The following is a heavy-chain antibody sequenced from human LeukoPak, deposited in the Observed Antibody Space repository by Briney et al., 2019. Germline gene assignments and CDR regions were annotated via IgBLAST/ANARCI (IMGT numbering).Heavy chain of an antibody. CDR2: ISSSGSTI. CDR1: GFTFSSYE. D-gene: IGHD3-10*01. CDR3: ARVRYGSGSYFHFDY. J-gene: IGHJ4*02. V-gene: IGHV3-48*03. Sequence: KTGGSLRLSCAASGFTFSSYEMNWVRQAPGKGLEWVSYISSSGSTIYYADSVKGRFTISRDNAKNSLYLQMSSLRAEDTAVYYCARVRYGSGSYFHFDYWGQGTLVTVSS.